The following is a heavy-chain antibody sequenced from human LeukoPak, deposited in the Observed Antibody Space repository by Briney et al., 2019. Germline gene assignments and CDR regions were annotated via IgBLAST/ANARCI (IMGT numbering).Heavy chain of an antibody. CDR1: GGSISRDY. J-gene: IGHJ4*02. D-gene: IGHD6-13*01. CDR2: IDYAGRT. Sequence: SETLSLTCTVSGGSISRDYWSWIRQPPGKGLEWIGYIDYAGRTTYNPSLKSRVTISVDTSKNQFSLRLSSVTAADTAVYYCARDRPGGSSLDYWGQGTLFTVSS. V-gene: IGHV4-59*01. CDR3: ARDRPGGSSLDY.